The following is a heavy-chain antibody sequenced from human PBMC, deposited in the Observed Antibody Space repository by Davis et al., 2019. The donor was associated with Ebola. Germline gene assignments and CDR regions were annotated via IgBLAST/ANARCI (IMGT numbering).Heavy chain of an antibody. V-gene: IGHV3-21*01. Sequence: GESLKISCAASGFTFSSYSMNWVRQAPGKGLEWVSSISSSSSYIYYADSVKGRFTISRDNAKNSLYLQMNRLRAEDTAVYYCAREGERYCSGGSCYYRPYYYGMDVWGQGTTVTVSS. CDR2: ISSSSSYI. D-gene: IGHD2-15*01. CDR3: AREGERYCSGGSCYYRPYYYGMDV. J-gene: IGHJ6*02. CDR1: GFTFSSYS.